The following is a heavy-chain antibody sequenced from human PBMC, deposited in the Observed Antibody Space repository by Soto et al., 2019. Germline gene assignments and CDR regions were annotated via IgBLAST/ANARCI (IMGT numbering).Heavy chain of an antibody. D-gene: IGHD2-21*02. Sequence: PSETLSLTCTVSGGSISSYYWSWIRQPPGKGLEWIGYIYYSASTNYSPSLKSRVTISVDTSKNQFSLKLSSVTAADTAVYYCARHLPYCGGDCYSLDYWGQGTLVTVSS. J-gene: IGHJ4*02. CDR1: GGSISSYY. CDR2: IYYSAST. CDR3: ARHLPYCGGDCYSLDY. V-gene: IGHV4-59*08.